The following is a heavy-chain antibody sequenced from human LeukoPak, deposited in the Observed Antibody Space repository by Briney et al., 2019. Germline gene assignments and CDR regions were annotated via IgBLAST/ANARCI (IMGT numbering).Heavy chain of an antibody. Sequence: RASVKVSCXASGYTFSGYYIHWVRQARGQGLEWMAWINPSNGDTNYAQKFQGRVTMTRDTSISTAYMELTRLISDDTAVYYCARVGSSGWYVHPTLDYWGQGTLVTVSS. CDR2: INPSNGDT. J-gene: IGHJ4*02. D-gene: IGHD6-19*01. CDR3: ARVGSSGWYVHPTLDY. CDR1: GYTFSGYY. V-gene: IGHV1-2*02.